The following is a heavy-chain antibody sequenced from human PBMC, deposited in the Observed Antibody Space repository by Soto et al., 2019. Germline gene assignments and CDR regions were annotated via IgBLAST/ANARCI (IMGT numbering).Heavy chain of an antibody. CDR2: TRNKANSYNT. CDR1: GFTFSDHY. D-gene: IGHD2-2*01. Sequence: GGSLRLSCAASGFTFSDHYMDWVRQAPGKGLEWVGRTRNKANSYNTEYAASVKGRFTISRDDSKNSLYLQMNSLKTEDTAVYYCAREGGCSSTSCYYYYYYGMDVWGQGTTVTVSS. V-gene: IGHV3-72*01. CDR3: AREGGCSSTSCYYYYYYGMDV. J-gene: IGHJ6*02.